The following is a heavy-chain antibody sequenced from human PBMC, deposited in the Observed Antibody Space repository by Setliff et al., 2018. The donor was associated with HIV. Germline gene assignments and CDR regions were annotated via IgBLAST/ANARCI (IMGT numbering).Heavy chain of an antibody. V-gene: IGHV3-43*01. CDR3: SKGHPDGDPYYFDY. J-gene: IGHJ4*02. CDR2: INWDGGSI. D-gene: IGHD2-21*02. CDR1: GFTFDDYT. Sequence: QPGGSLRLSCAASGFTFDDYTMHWVRQAPGKGLEWVSLINWDGGSIFYADSVRGRFTISRDNSKNSLYLQMNSLRTEDTALYYCSKGHPDGDPYYFDYWGQGTPVTVSS.